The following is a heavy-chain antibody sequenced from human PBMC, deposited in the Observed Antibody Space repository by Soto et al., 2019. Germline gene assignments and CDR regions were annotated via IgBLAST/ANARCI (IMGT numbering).Heavy chain of an antibody. V-gene: IGHV3-7*01. CDR2: IKQDGSQK. D-gene: IGHD4-17*01. Sequence: EVQLVESGGGLVQPGGSLRLSCAASGFTLSSYWMNWVRLARGKGLEWVANIKQDGSQKNYVDSVQGRFTISRDNAKNSVYPQMRSPGAADKAVYYCRTSVPKDDYWGQGTVVTVSS. CDR1: GFTLSSYW. CDR3: RTSVPKDDY. J-gene: IGHJ4*02.